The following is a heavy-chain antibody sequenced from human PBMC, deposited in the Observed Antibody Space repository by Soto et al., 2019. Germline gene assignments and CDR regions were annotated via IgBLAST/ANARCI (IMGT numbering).Heavy chain of an antibody. Sequence: PGGSLRLSCAASGFTFSNAWMNWVRQAPGKGLEWVGRIKSKTDGGTTDYAAPVKGRFTISRDDSKNTLYLQMNSLKTEDTAVYYCAKDQAVVVAALNYYGMDVWGQGTTVTVSS. D-gene: IGHD2-15*01. V-gene: IGHV3-15*07. CDR2: IKSKTDGGTT. CDR1: GFTFSNAW. CDR3: AKDQAVVVAALNYYGMDV. J-gene: IGHJ6*02.